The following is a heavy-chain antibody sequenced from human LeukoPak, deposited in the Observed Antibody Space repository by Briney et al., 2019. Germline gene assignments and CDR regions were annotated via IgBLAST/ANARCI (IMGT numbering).Heavy chain of an antibody. CDR1: GGSITTIPYN. J-gene: IGHJ5*01. D-gene: IGHD3-9*01. Sequence: SETLSVTCTVSGGSITTIPYNWGWIRQPPGKGLEWIGTISYVGTTYYEPSLKGRVTMSIDTSKNQFSLNLNSATAADTAVYYCARHPAGYPNWFDSWGQGTLVIVSS. CDR2: ISYVGTT. CDR3: ARHPAGYPNWFDS. V-gene: IGHV4-39*01.